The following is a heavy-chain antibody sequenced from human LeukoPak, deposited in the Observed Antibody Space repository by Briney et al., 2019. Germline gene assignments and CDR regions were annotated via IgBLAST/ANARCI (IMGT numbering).Heavy chain of an antibody. D-gene: IGHD4-11*01. CDR3: ARGYSNQYYYYYYMNV. V-gene: IGHV4-59*11. CDR2: IYYSGST. Sequence: SETLSLTCTVSGGSISSHYWSWIRQPPGKGLEWIGYIYYSGSTNYNPSLKSRVTISVDTSKNQFSLKLSSVTAADTAVYYCARGYSNQYYYYYYMNVWGKGTTVTVSS. CDR1: GGSISSHY. J-gene: IGHJ6*03.